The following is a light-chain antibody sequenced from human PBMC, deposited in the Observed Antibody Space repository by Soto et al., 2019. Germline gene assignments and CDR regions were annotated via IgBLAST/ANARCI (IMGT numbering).Light chain of an antibody. CDR1: SSDVGGYNY. J-gene: IGLJ1*01. CDR2: DVS. Sequence: QSVLTQPASVSGSPGQSITISCTGTSSDVGGYNYVSWYQQHPGKAPKLMINDVSNRPSGVSNRFSGSKSGNTASLTISGLQAEDEADYYCSSYTSSSTLYVFGTGTRSPS. V-gene: IGLV2-14*01. CDR3: SSYTSSSTLYV.